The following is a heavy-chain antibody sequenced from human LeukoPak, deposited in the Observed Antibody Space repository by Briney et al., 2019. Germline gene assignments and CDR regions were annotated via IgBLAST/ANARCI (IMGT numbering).Heavy chain of an antibody. Sequence: SETLSLTCTVSGGSISSYYWSWIRQPPGKGLEWIGYIYYSGSTNYNPSLKSRVTISVDTSKNQFSLKLSSVTAADTAVYYCARHAAARVLDYWGQGTLVTVSS. J-gene: IGHJ4*02. D-gene: IGHD6-13*01. CDR2: IYYSGST. V-gene: IGHV4-59*08. CDR3: ARHAAARVLDY. CDR1: GGSISSYY.